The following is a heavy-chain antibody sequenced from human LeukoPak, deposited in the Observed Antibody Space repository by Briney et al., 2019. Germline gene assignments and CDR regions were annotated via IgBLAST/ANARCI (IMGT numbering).Heavy chain of an antibody. CDR2: IYYSGST. J-gene: IGHJ3*02. V-gene: IGHV4-30-4*08. D-gene: IGHD3-22*01. CDR1: GGSISSGDYY. CDR3: ARYRDSSGYRDDAFDI. Sequence: SETLSLTCTVSGGSISSGDYYWSWIRQPPGKGLGWIGYIYYSGSTYYNPSLKSRVTISVDTSKNQFSLKLSSVTAADTAVYYCARYRDSSGYRDDAFDIWGQGTMVTVSS.